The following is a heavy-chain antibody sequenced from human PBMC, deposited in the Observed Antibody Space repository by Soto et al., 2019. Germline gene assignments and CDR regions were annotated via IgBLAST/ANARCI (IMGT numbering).Heavy chain of an antibody. D-gene: IGHD3-22*01. V-gene: IGHV1-18*01. CDR3: ARGPYHYDSSGFYEVEYFQH. J-gene: IGHJ1*01. CDR1: GYTFTSYA. Sequence: QVQLVQSGAEVKKPGASVKVSCRASGYTFTSYAISWVRQAPGQGLEWMGWISAYNGNTNYAQKLQGRVTMTTDTSMSTAYMELRRLRSDDTAVYYCARGPYHYDSSGFYEVEYFQHWGQGTLVTVSS. CDR2: ISAYNGNT.